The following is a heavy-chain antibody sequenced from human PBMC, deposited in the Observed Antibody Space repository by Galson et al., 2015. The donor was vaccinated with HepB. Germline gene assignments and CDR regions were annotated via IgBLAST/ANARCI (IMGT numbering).Heavy chain of an antibody. Sequence: ETLSLTCVVNNGSVSGFFWGWIRQPPGKGLEWIGEINHSGNTNYNASLKSRITISVETSRNQFSLKMTSVTAADTGVYYCARGYSSSSFERWGPGTQVIVSS. V-gene: IGHV4-34*01. CDR2: INHSGNT. J-gene: IGHJ5*02. D-gene: IGHD6-19*01. CDR1: NGSVSGFF. CDR3: ARGYSSSSFER.